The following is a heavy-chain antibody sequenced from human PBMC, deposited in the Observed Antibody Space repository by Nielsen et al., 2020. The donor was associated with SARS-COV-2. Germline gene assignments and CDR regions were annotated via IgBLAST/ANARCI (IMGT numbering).Heavy chain of an antibody. J-gene: IGHJ6*03. CDR1: GYSFTSHW. V-gene: IGHV5-10-1*01. CDR3: ARYSSEYYYYYNMDV. CDR2: IDPSDSYV. Sequence: GESLKISCKGSGYSFTSHWITWVRQMPGKGLEWMGRIDPSDSYVDYSPSFQGHVAISADKSISTAYLHWSSLKASDSAIYYCARYSSEYYYYYNMDVWGKGTTVTVSS. D-gene: IGHD6-25*01.